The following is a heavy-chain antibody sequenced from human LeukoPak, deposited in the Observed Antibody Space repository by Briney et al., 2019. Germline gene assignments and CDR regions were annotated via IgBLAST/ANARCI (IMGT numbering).Heavy chain of an antibody. V-gene: IGHV3-23*01. CDR3: AKAASKAAAGNYYYYGMDV. J-gene: IGHJ6*02. Sequence: GGSLRLSCAASGFTFSSYAMNWVRQAPGKGLEWVSTTSGSGNSTYYADSVKGRCTISRDNSKNTLYLQMNSLRAEDTAVYYCAKAASKAAAGNYYYYGMDVWGQGTTVTVSS. CDR2: TSGSGNST. CDR1: GFTFSSYA. D-gene: IGHD6-13*01.